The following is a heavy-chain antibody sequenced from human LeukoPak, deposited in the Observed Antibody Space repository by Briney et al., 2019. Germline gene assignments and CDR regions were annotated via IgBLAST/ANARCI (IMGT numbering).Heavy chain of an antibody. CDR1: GFTVSSNY. Sequence: GGSLRLSCAASGFTVSSNYMNCVRQAPGKGLEWVSAIYSGGSTYYADSVKGRFTISRDNSKNTVYLQMNSLRAEDTAVYYCALHYDSHAFDIWGQGTMVTVSS. CDR2: IYSGGST. J-gene: IGHJ3*02. CDR3: ALHYDSHAFDI. V-gene: IGHV3-66*01. D-gene: IGHD3-3*01.